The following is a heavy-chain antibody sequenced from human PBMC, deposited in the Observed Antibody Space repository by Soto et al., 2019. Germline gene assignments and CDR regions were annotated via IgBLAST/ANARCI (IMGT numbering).Heavy chain of an antibody. CDR2: ISSGSTR. CDR3: ARDSSSWSDAFDI. Sequence: GGSLRLSRAASGFTFSYYYMSWIRQAPGKGLEWVSYISSGSTRYYADSVKGRFTISRDNAKNSLYLQMNSLRAGDTAVYYCARDSSSWSDAFDIWGQGTMVTVSS. D-gene: IGHD6-13*01. J-gene: IGHJ3*02. V-gene: IGHV3-11*01. CDR1: GFTFSYYY.